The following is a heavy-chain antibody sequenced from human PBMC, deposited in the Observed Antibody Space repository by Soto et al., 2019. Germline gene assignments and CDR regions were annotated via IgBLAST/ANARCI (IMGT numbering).Heavy chain of an antibody. Sequence: EVQLVESGGGLVQPGGSLRLSCAASGFTFSSYWMSWVRQAPGKGLEWVANIKQDGSEKYYVDSVKGRFTISRDNAKNSLYLQMNSLRAEDTAVYYCARMRYGSGSWVDYWGQGTLVTVSS. CDR3: ARMRYGSGSWVDY. CDR1: GFTFSSYW. CDR2: IKQDGSEK. V-gene: IGHV3-7*01. J-gene: IGHJ4*02. D-gene: IGHD3-10*01.